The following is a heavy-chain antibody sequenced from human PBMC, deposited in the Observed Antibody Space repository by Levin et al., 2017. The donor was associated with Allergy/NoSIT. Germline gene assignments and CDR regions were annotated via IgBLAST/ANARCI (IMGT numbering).Heavy chain of an antibody. D-gene: IGHD2-21*02. CDR2: ISYDGSNK. J-gene: IGHJ5*02. CDR1: GFTFSSYA. V-gene: IGHV3-30-3*01. Sequence: PGGSLRLSCAASGFTFSSYAMHWVRQAPGKGLEWVAVISYDGSNKYYADSVKGRFTISRDNSKNTLYLQMNSLRAEDTAVYYCARDRRVTAWWFDPWGQGTLVTVSS. CDR3: ARDRRVTAWWFDP.